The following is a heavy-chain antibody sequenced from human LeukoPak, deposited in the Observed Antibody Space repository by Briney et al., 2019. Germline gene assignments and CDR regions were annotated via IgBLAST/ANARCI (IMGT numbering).Heavy chain of an antibody. Sequence: SETLSLTCTVSGGSIRSGGHYWTWIRQVPGKGLEWIGYSYYSGSIDYNSSLKSRVTISVDTSKSQFSLKLSSVTAADTAVYYCASARSGAVAATVLDYWGQGTLVTVSS. V-gene: IGHV4-31*03. CDR1: GGSIRSGGHY. D-gene: IGHD6-19*01. J-gene: IGHJ4*02. CDR3: ASARSGAVAATVLDY. CDR2: SYYSGSI.